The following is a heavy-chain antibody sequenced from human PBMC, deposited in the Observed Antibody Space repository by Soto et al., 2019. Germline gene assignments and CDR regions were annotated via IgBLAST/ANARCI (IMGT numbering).Heavy chain of an antibody. J-gene: IGHJ4*02. V-gene: IGHV4-39*01. D-gene: IGHD2-21*01. CDR1: GGSVSSSSYY. CDR3: VGLEGLATISYYFDY. Sequence: SETLSLTCTVSGGSVSSSSYYWGWVRQPPGKGLEWIGSVYYSGSTYYNPSLESRVTISVDKSKNQFSLKLMSLSAADTAVYYFVGLEGLATISYYFDYWSQGALVTVSA. CDR2: VYYSGST.